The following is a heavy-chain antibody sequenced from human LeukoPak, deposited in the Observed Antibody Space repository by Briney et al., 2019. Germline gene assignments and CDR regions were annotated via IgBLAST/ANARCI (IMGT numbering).Heavy chain of an antibody. V-gene: IGHV3-53*01. CDR3: ARGGRYYDSSGYYHDAFDI. Sequence: PGGSLRLSCAASGFAVSSNYMSCVRQAPGKGLEWVSVIYSGGCTYYANSVKGRFTISRDNSKNTLYLQLNSLRAEDTAVYYCARGGRYYDSSGYYHDAFDIWGQGTMVTVSS. CDR2: IYSGGCT. D-gene: IGHD3-22*01. J-gene: IGHJ3*02. CDR1: GFAVSSNY.